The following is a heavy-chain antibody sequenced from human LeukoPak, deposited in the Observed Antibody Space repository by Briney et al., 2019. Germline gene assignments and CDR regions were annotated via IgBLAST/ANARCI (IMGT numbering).Heavy chain of an antibody. J-gene: IGHJ4*02. CDR3: ARDHYYDSSGSYY. V-gene: IGHV3-7*01. CDR1: GFTVSSNS. D-gene: IGHD3-22*01. Sequence: GGSLRLSCTVSGFTVSSNSMSRVRQAPGKGLEWVANIKQDGSEKYYVDSVKGRFTISRDNAKNSLYLQMNSLRAEDTAVYYCARDHYYDSSGSYYWGQGTLVTVSS. CDR2: IKQDGSEK.